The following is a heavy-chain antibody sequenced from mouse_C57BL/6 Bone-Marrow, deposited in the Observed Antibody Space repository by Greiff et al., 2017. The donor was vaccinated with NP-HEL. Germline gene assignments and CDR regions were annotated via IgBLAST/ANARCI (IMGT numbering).Heavy chain of an antibody. D-gene: IGHD1-1*01. CDR3: ARSPYYYGSSYVWYFDV. CDR2: INPSSGYT. V-gene: IGHV1-7*01. J-gene: IGHJ1*03. CDR1: GYTFTSYW. Sequence: QVQLQQSGAELAKPGASVKLSCKASGYTFTSYWMHWVKQRPGQGLAWIGYINPSSGYTKYNQKFKDKVTLTADKSSSTAYMQLSSLTYEDSAVYYCARSPYYYGSSYVWYFDVWGTGTTVTVSS.